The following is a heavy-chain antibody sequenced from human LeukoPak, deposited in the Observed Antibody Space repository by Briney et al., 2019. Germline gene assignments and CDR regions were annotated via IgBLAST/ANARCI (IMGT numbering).Heavy chain of an antibody. CDR3: ARLRKGDDFWTAYYYFDY. J-gene: IGHJ4*02. CDR2: IYYSGTS. D-gene: IGHD3/OR15-3a*01. V-gene: IGHV4-39*01. Sequence: SETLFLTCTVAGGSISSSTYYWGWIRQPPGKGLEWIGSIYYSGTSYYNPSLKSRVTISVDTSKNQFSLKLSSVTAADTAVYYCARLRKGDDFWTAYYYFDYWGQGALVTVSS. CDR1: GGSISSSTYY.